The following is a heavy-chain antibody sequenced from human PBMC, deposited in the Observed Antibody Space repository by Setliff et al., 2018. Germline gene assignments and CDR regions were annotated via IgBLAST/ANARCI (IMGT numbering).Heavy chain of an antibody. Sequence: NPSETLSLTCAVYGGSFSGYYWSWLRQPPGEGLEWIGEINHSGSTNYNPSLKSRVTISVDTSKNQLSLKLSSVTAADTAVYYCARGWGSGWSKEGAFDSWGQGTMVTVSS. D-gene: IGHD6-19*01. J-gene: IGHJ3*02. CDR1: GGSFSGYY. V-gene: IGHV4-34*01. CDR2: INHSGST. CDR3: ARGWGSGWSKEGAFDS.